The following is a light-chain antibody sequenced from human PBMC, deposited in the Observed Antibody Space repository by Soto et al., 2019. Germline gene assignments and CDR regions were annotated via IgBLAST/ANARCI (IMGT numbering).Light chain of an antibody. J-gene: IGKJ4*01. CDR2: DAS. Sequence: DITLTQSQSSLSASVGDRVSITCQASQDVINYLNWYQQKPGKAPKLLISDASNLETGVPSRFTGSGSGTHFTLTITNLQPEDFATYFCQQYDDLPLTFGGGTHV. CDR3: QQYDDLPLT. CDR1: QDVINY. V-gene: IGKV1-33*01.